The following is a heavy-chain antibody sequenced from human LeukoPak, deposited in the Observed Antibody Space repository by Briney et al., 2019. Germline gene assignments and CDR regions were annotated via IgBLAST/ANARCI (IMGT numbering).Heavy chain of an antibody. V-gene: IGHV4-34*01. Sequence: SETLSLTCAVYGGSFSGYYWSWIRQPPGKGLEWIGEINHNGSTNYNPSLKSRVTISVDTSKNQFSLKLSSVTAADTAVYYCARMTGGLIPYWGQGTLVTVSS. CDR3: ARMTGGLIPY. CDR1: GGSFSGYY. J-gene: IGHJ4*02. CDR2: INHNGST.